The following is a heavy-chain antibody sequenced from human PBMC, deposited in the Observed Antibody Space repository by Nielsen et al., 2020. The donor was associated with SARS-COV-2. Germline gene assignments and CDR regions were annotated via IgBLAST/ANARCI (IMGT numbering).Heavy chain of an antibody. V-gene: IGHV3-30*18. D-gene: IGHD1-26*01. CDR3: AKVHLNSYSGSLGY. Sequence: GGSLRLSCAASGFTFSSYGMHWVRQAPGKGLEWVAVISYDGSNKYYADSVKGRFTISRDNSKNTLYLQMNSLRAEDTAVYYCAKVHLNSYSGSLGYWGQGTLVTVSS. J-gene: IGHJ4*02. CDR1: GFTFSSYG. CDR2: ISYDGSNK.